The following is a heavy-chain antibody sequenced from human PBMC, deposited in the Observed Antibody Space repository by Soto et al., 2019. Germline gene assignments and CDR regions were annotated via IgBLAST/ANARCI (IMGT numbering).Heavy chain of an antibody. J-gene: IGHJ4*01. D-gene: IGHD4-17*01. CDR3: AWWAEGVTTPHFDF. Sequence: PGESLKISCKGSRYRFTNYWIGWVRQMPGKGLEWMGIIYPDDSDIRYSPSFQGQVTISADKSISTAYLQWSSLKASDTAMYYCAWWAEGVTTPHFDFWGPGTLVTVFS. CDR2: IYPDDSDI. CDR1: RYRFTNYW. V-gene: IGHV5-51*01.